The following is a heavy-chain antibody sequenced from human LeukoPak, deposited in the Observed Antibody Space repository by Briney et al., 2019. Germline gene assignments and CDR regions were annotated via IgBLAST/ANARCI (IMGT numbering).Heavy chain of an antibody. CDR1: GFTFSSHE. V-gene: IGHV3-48*03. Sequence: GGSLRLSCAASGFTFSSHEMNWVRQAPGKGLEWVSYISSSGSTMYYADSVKGRFTISRDNSKNTLYLQMNSLRAEDTAVYYCARDDGYCSGGSCFQHWGQGTLVTVS. CDR2: ISSSGSTM. D-gene: IGHD2-15*01. CDR3: ARDDGYCSGGSCFQH. J-gene: IGHJ1*01.